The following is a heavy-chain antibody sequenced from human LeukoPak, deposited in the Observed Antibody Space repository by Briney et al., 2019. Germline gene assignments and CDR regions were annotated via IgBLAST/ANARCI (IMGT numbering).Heavy chain of an antibody. V-gene: IGHV3-64D*09. CDR3: ARAGPPAFDP. J-gene: IGHJ5*02. CDR2: ISSNGGST. Sequence: GGSLRLSCSASGFTFSSYALHWVRQAPGRGLEYVSGISSNGGSTYYTDSLKGRFTISRDNSKNTLNLQMSSLRAEDTAVYYCARAGPPAFDPWGQGTLVTVSS. CDR1: GFTFSSYA.